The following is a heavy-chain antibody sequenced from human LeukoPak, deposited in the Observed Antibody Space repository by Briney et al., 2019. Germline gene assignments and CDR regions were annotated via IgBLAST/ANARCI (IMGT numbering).Heavy chain of an antibody. V-gene: IGHV4-39*07. CDR1: GGSISSSTFY. J-gene: IGHJ4*02. D-gene: IGHD6-19*01. Sequence: KPSETLSLTCTVSGGSISSSTFYWGWIRQPPGKGLEWIGSLYYSGSTYYNPSLKSRVTISVDTSKNQFSLKLSSVTAADTAVYYCARDLKMGYSSGRYSWGTGSSNDYWGQGTLATVSS. CDR2: LYYSGST. CDR3: ARDLKMGYSSGRYSWGTGSSNDY.